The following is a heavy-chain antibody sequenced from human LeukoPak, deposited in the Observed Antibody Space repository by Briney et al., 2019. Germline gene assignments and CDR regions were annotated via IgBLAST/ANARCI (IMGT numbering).Heavy chain of an antibody. CDR3: AKVYDSSGYYLDYYYYGMDV. J-gene: IGHJ6*02. V-gene: IGHV3-30*18. D-gene: IGHD3-22*01. CDR2: ISYDGSNQ. CDR1: GFTFSSYG. Sequence: PGGSLRLSCAASGFTFSSYGMHWVRQAPGKGLEWVAVISYDGSNQYYADSVKGRFTISRDNSKNTLYLQMNSLRAEDTAVYYCAKVYDSSGYYLDYYYYGMDVWGQGTTVTVSS.